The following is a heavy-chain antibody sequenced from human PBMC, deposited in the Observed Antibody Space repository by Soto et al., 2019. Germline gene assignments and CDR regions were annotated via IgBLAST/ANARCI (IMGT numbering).Heavy chain of an antibody. CDR3: AKGGESGLYFDY. J-gene: IGHJ4*02. CDR2: ISYDGTNK. D-gene: IGHD2-21*01. V-gene: IGHV3-30*18. Sequence: ESGGGVVQPGRSLRLSCAASGFTFSSYGMHWVRQAPGKGLEWVAVISYDGTNKYYADSVKGRFTISRDNSENTLYLQLNSLRAEDTAVYYCAKGGESGLYFDYWGQGTLVTVSS. CDR1: GFTFSSYG.